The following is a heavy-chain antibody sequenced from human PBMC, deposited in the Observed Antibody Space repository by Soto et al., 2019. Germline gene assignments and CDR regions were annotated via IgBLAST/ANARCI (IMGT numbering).Heavy chain of an antibody. D-gene: IGHD1-7*01. CDR1: GFTFSSYG. J-gene: IGHJ4*02. CDR2: SSATGAGT. CDR3: AKDRRAGGNYGFYSDF. V-gene: IGHV3-23*01. Sequence: GESLKISCAASGFTFSSYGMTWVRQAPGKGLEWVSFSSATGAGTYYADSVKGRFTISRDNSKNTLYLQMTSLRADDTAVYYCAKDRRAGGNYGFYSDFWGQGALVTVSS.